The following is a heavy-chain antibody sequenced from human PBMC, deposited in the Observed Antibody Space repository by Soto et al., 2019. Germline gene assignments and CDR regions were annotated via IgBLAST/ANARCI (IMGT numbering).Heavy chain of an antibody. V-gene: IGHV4-30-2*01. CDR2: IYHSGST. Sequence: SETLSLTCAVSGGSISSGGYSWSWMGQPPGKGLEWIGYIYHSGSTYYNPSLKSRVTISVDRSKNQFSLKLSSVTAADTAVYYCARGYRRGLPLQSWGQATLVTVSS. CDR3: ARGYRRGLPLQS. D-gene: IGHD3-22*01. CDR1: GGSISSGGYS. J-gene: IGHJ5*02.